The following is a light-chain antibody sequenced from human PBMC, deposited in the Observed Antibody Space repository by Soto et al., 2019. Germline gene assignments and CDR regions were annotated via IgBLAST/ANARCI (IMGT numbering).Light chain of an antibody. V-gene: IGKV3-20*01. Sequence: DIVLTHSPATLSFSPGERATISCLASQSVGSCYLAWYLQKPGQAPRLLIYGASNRATGIPDRFSGSGSGTDFTLTISRLEPEDFAVHYCQQYGSSGTFGQGTKVDIK. CDR1: QSVGSCY. J-gene: IGKJ1*01. CDR2: GAS. CDR3: QQYGSSGT.